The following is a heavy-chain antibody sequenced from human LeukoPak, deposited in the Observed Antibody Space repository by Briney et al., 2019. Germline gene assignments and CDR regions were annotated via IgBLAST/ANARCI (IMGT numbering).Heavy chain of an antibody. D-gene: IGHD2-15*01. CDR1: GGSISSGSYY. CDR3: AIATGYCSGGSCYRWFDP. Sequence: SETLSLTCTVSGGSISSGSYYWSWIRQPAGKGLEWIVSIYTSESTNYNPSLKSRVTISVDTSKNQFSLKLSSVTAADTAVYYCAIATGYCSGGSCYRWFDPWGQGTLVTISS. J-gene: IGHJ5*02. V-gene: IGHV4-61*02. CDR2: IYTSEST.